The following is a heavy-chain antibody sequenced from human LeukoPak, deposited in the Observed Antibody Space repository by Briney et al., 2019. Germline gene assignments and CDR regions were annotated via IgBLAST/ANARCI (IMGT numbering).Heavy chain of an antibody. J-gene: IGHJ4*02. Sequence: ASVKVSCKASGYSFTSYGITWVRRAPGQGLEWMGWITTYNGKTNYAQNFQTRVTMTTDTSTNTAYIELRSLRSDDTAVYYSARGINYDLLTGYSEGFDFWGQGTPVTVSS. CDR1: GYSFTSYG. CDR3: ARGINYDLLTGYSEGFDF. D-gene: IGHD3-9*01. CDR2: ITTYNGKT. V-gene: IGHV1-18*01.